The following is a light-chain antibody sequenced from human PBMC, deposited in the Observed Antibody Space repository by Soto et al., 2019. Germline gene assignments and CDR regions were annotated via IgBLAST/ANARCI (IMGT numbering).Light chain of an antibody. CDR1: QGISIW. V-gene: IGKV1D-12*01. CDR3: HQTNTFPST. CDR2: AAS. J-gene: IGKJ5*01. Sequence: DIQMTQFPSSVSASVGDRVSITCRASQGISIWLAWYQQKPGKAPKLLSYAASSLQGGVPSRFSGSGSGTDFTLTISSLQPEDFATYYCHQTNTFPSTFGQGTRLDIK.